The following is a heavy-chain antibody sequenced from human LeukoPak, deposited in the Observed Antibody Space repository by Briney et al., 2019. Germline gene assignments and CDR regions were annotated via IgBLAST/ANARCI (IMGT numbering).Heavy chain of an antibody. D-gene: IGHD2-2*01. CDR3: ARDGTTVDGHIVVVPAAIEDAFDI. J-gene: IGHJ3*02. V-gene: IGHV4-39*02. Sequence: SETLSLTCTVSGGSISSSSYYWGWIRQPPGKGLEWIGSIYYSGSTYYNPSLKSRVTISVDTSKNQFSLKLSSVTAADTAVYYCARDGTTVDGHIVVVPAAIEDAFDIWGQGTMVTVSS. CDR1: GGSISSSSYY. CDR2: IYYSGST.